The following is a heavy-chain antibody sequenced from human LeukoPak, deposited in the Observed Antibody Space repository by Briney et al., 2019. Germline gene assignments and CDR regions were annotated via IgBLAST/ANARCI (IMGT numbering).Heavy chain of an antibody. J-gene: IGHJ4*02. CDR3: SRSLNY. V-gene: IGHV3-7*01. CDR1: GFTFSTSW. CDR2: IKEDGSVT. Sequence: GGSLRHSCAASGFTFSTSWMDWVRQAPGKGLEWVANIKEDGSVTHYVDSAKGRFTISRDNARSSLYLQMDSLRVEDTAIYYCSRSLNYWGPGILVTVSS.